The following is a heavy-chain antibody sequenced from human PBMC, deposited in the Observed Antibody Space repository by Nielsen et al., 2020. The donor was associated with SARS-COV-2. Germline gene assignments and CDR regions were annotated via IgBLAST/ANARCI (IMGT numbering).Heavy chain of an antibody. J-gene: IGHJ6*02. CDR3: ARERVGGITIFGVVTRYGMDV. Sequence: CQAPGKGLEWIGYIYYSGSTYYNPSLKSRVTISVDTSKNQFSLKLSSVTAADMALYYCARERVGGITIFGVVTRYGMDVWGQGTTVTVSS. D-gene: IGHD3-3*01. CDR2: IYYSGST. V-gene: IGHV4-30-4*01.